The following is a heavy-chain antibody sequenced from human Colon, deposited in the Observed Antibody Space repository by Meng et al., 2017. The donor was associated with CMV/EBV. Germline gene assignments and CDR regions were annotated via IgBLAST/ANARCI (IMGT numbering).Heavy chain of an antibody. V-gene: IGHV6-1*01. CDR2: TYYRSEWQK. D-gene: IGHD2/OR15-2a*01. J-gene: IGHJ4*02. CDR3: NTSYGEY. CDR1: ADSVCSSRAH. Sequence: QELLQPSRPLLMNPSQPLSLSSAIAADSVCSSRAHWHWVRQAPARGLEWLGQTYYRSEWQKHYRVSVTIPITINADTSSNHLSLHLNSVTAEYKAVYDCNTSYGEYWGQGSLVTVSS.